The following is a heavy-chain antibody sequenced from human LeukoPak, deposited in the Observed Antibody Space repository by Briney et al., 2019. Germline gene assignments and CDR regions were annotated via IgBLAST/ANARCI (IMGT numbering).Heavy chain of an antibody. Sequence: PGGSLRLSCAASGFTFSSYEMNWVRQAPGKGLEWVSYISSSGSTIYYADSVKGRFTISRDNAKNSLYLQMNSLRAEDTAVYYCARDRWLQTSFDYWGQGTLATVSS. CDR1: GFTFSSYE. V-gene: IGHV3-48*03. J-gene: IGHJ4*02. D-gene: IGHD5-12*01. CDR3: ARDRWLQTSFDY. CDR2: ISSSGSTI.